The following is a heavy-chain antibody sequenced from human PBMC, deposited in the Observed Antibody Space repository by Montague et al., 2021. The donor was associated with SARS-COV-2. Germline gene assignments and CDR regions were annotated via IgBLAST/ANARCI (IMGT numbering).Heavy chain of an antibody. J-gene: IGHJ3*02. V-gene: IGHV1-69*13. Sequence: SVKVPCKASGGTFSSYAISWVRQAPGRGLEWMGGIIPIFGTANYAQKFQGRVTITADESTSTAYMELSSLRSEDTAVYYCAREQGYCSSTSCYEDTFDXWGQGTMVTVSS. CDR2: IIPIFGTA. CDR1: GGTFSSYA. CDR3: AREQGYCSSTSCYEDTFDX. D-gene: IGHD2-2*01.